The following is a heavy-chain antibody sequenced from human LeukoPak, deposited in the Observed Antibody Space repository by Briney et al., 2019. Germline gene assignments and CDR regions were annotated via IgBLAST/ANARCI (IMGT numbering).Heavy chain of an antibody. Sequence: SETPSLTCAVSGGSISSSNWWSWVRQPPGKGLEWIGEIYHSGSTNYNPSLKSRVTISVDKSKNQFSLKLSTVTAADTAVYYCARGPEGGSGSYAFDYWGQGTLVTVSS. V-gene: IGHV4-4*02. J-gene: IGHJ4*02. CDR2: IYHSGST. D-gene: IGHD3-10*01. CDR1: GGSISSSNW. CDR3: ARGPEGGSGSYAFDY.